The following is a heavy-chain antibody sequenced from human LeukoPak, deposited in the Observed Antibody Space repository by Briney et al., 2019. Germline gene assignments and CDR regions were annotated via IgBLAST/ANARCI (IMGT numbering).Heavy chain of an antibody. CDR2: IYSGGST. CDR3: ARDRHGSSAPSGLDV. D-gene: IGHD6-25*01. Sequence: GESLKISCKGSGYSFTSYWIGWVRQTPGKGLEGVSVIYSGGSTYYADSVEGRFTISRDNSKNTLYLQMHSLRAEDTAVYYCARDRHGSSAPSGLDVWGQGTTVTVSS. V-gene: IGHV3-66*01. CDR1: GYSFTSYW. J-gene: IGHJ6*02.